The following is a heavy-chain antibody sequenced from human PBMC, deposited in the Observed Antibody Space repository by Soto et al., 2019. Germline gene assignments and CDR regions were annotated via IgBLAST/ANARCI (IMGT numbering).Heavy chain of an antibody. V-gene: IGHV4-61*01. D-gene: IGHD3-10*01. Sequence: PSETLSLTCTVSGGSISSSSYYWSWIRQPPGKGLEWIGYIYYSGSTNYNPSLKSRVTISVDTSKNQFSLKLSSVTAADTAVYYCARVDRSGVRGRFDPWGQGTLVTVSS. CDR1: GGSISSSSYY. CDR2: IYYSGST. CDR3: ARVDRSGVRGRFDP. J-gene: IGHJ5*02.